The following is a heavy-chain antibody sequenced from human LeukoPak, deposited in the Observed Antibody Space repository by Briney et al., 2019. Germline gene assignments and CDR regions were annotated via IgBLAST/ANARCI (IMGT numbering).Heavy chain of an antibody. Sequence: GGSLRLSCAASRFTFSSYTMSWVRQAPGKGKEWVSLISGSGGITYYADSVKGRFTISRDNSKNTLFLQMDSLRVDDTAVYYCVRDNAAADGALDYWGQGSLVTVSS. D-gene: IGHD5-24*01. CDR3: VRDNAAADGALDY. J-gene: IGHJ4*02. CDR1: RFTFSSYT. V-gene: IGHV3-23*01. CDR2: ISGSGGIT.